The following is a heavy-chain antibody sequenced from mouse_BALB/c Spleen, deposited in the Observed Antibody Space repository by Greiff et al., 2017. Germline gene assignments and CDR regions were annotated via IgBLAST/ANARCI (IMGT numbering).Heavy chain of an antibody. CDR3: ARSARARAWFAY. CDR1: GFTFSSFG. V-gene: IGHV5-17*02. D-gene: IGHD3-1*01. CDR2: ISSGSSTI. J-gene: IGHJ3*01. Sequence: EVHLVESGGGLVQPGGSRKLSCAASGFTFSSFGMHWVRQAPEKGLEWVAYISSGSSTIYYADTVKGRFTISRDNPKNTLFLQMTSLRSEDTAMYYCARSARARAWFAYWGQGTLVTVSA.